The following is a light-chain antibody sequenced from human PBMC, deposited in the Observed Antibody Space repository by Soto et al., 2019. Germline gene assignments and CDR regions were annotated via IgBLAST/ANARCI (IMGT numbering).Light chain of an antibody. CDR2: DAS. CDR3: QHYSSSPLT. CDR1: QSVSSSY. J-gene: IGKJ4*01. V-gene: IGKV3-20*01. Sequence: EIVLTQSPGTLSLSPGERDTLSCRASQSVSSSYLAWYQQKPGQAPRLLIFDASTRATRIPDRFSGSGSGTDFTLTISRLEPEDAAVYCCQHYSSSPLTFGGGTKVEIK.